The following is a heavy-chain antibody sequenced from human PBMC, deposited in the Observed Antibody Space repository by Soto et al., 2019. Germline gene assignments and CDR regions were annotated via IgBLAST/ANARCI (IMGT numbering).Heavy chain of an antibody. CDR3: ARRRPTGYYNY. V-gene: IGHV3-11*05. Sequence: QVQLVESGGDLVKPGGSLRPSCAASGFPFSDYYTSWIRQAPGKGLEWVSSIGSSSSYTNYADSVKGRFTISRDNAKNSLYLQMNSLRAEDTAVYYCARRRPTGYYNYWGQGTLVTVSA. D-gene: IGHD3-9*01. CDR2: IGSSSSYT. CDR1: GFPFSDYY. J-gene: IGHJ4*02.